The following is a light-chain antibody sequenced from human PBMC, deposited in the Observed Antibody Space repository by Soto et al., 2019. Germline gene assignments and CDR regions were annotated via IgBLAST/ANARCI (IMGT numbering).Light chain of an antibody. CDR1: QSVSSSH. Sequence: EIVLTQSQGTLSLSPGERATLSCRASQSVSSSHLAWYQQKPGQAPRLLIYSASSRATGIPDRFSGSGYGTDFTLTISRLEPEDVAVYYCQQYGSSGTFGQGTKVDIK. V-gene: IGKV3-20*01. CDR3: QQYGSSGT. J-gene: IGKJ1*01. CDR2: SAS.